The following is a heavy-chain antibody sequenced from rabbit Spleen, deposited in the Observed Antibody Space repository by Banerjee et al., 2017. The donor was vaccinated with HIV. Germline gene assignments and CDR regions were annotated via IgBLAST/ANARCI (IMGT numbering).Heavy chain of an antibody. CDR3: ARDTASSFSSYGMDL. Sequence: QEQLKESGGGLVQPGGSLKLSCKASGFTLSSAYMNWVRQAPEKGLEWIACIEGGSSSFTYFATWAKGRFTISKTSSTTVTLQMTRLTAADTATYFCARDTASSFSSYGMDLWGQGTLVTVS. CDR1: GFTLSSAYM. D-gene: IGHD8-1*01. V-gene: IGHV1S45*01. CDR2: IEGGSSSFT. J-gene: IGHJ6*01.